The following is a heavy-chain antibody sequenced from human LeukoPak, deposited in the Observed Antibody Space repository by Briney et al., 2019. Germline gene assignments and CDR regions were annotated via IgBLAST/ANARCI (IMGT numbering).Heavy chain of an antibody. Sequence: HPGGSLRLSCAASGFTFSSYAMSWVRQAPGKGLEWVSAISGSGGSTYYADSVKGRFTISRDNSKNTLYLQMNSLRAEDTAVYYCATDSVSGSVGDFDSWGQGTLVTVSS. V-gene: IGHV3-23*01. CDR1: GFTFSSYA. CDR3: ATDSVSGSVGDFDS. J-gene: IGHJ4*02. D-gene: IGHD6-19*01. CDR2: ISGSGGST.